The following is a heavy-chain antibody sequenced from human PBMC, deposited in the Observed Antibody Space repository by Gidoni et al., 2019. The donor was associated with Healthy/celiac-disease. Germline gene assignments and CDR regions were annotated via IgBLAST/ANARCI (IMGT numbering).Heavy chain of an antibody. CDR3: ARDSATGYDFVKPDYWYFDL. V-gene: IGHV1-69*01. CDR1: GGTFSSYA. CDR2: IIPIFGTA. D-gene: IGHD5-12*01. J-gene: IGHJ2*01. Sequence: QVHLVQSGAEVKKPGSSVKVSCTASGGTFSSYAISWVRQAPGQGIEWMGGIIPIFGTANYAQKFQGRVTITADESTSTAYMELSSLRSEDTAVYYCARDSATGYDFVKPDYWYFDLWGRGTLVTVSS.